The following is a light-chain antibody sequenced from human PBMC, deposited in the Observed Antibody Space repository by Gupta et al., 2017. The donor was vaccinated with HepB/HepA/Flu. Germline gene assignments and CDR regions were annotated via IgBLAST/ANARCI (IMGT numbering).Light chain of an antibody. CDR3: QQVNISPRT. V-gene: IGKV1-9*01. J-gene: IGKJ1*01. Sequence: DIQLTQSPSFLSASVGDRVTITCRASQGIGSYLAWYHQRPGKALHLLIYAASTLQSGVTSRFSGSGSGTEFSLSISSLHPEDFASYYCQQVNISPRTFGQGTKVEIK. CDR2: AAS. CDR1: QGIGSY.